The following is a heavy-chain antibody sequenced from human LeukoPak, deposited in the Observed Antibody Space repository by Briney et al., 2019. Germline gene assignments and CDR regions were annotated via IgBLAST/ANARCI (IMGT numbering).Heavy chain of an antibody. J-gene: IGHJ3*02. D-gene: IGHD1-14*01. CDR2: IYSGGST. CDR3: ARDREGADSGGLLSAFDI. V-gene: IGHV3-66*02. Sequence: GGSLRLSCAASGFTVSSNYMSWVRQAPGKGLEWVSVIYSGGSTYYADSVKGRITISRDTSKNTLYLQKNSLRAEDTAVYYCARDREGADSGGLLSAFDIWGQGTMVTVSS. CDR1: GFTVSSNY.